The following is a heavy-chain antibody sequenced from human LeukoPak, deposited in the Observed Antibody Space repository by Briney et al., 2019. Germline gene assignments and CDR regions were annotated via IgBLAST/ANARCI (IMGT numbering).Heavy chain of an antibody. CDR2: ISSNGGST. J-gene: IGHJ4*02. CDR3: VKGSSGWYSGTDY. CDR1: GFTFSSYA. V-gene: IGHV3-64D*06. D-gene: IGHD6-19*01. Sequence: PGGPLRLSCSASGFTFSSYAMHWVRQAPGKGLEYVSAISSNGGSTYYADSVKGRFTISRDNSKNTLYLQKSSLRAEDTAVYYCVKGSSGWYSGTDYWGQGTLVTVSS.